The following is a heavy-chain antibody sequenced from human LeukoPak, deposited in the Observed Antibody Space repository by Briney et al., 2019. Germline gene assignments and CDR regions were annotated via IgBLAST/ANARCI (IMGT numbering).Heavy chain of an antibody. CDR2: MNPNSGNT. CDR1: GYTFTSYD. D-gene: IGHD3-22*01. V-gene: IGHV1-8*01. CDR3: ARGHYYDSSGYSIDY. J-gene: IGHJ4*02. Sequence: ASVKVSCKASGYTFTSYDINWVRQATGQGLEWMGWMNPNSGNTGHAQKSQGRVTMTRNMSISTVHMELSSLRSEDTAVYYCARGHYYDSSGYSIDYWGQGTLVTVSS.